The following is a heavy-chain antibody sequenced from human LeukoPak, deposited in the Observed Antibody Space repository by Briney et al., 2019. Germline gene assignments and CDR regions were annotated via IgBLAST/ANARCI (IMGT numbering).Heavy chain of an antibody. CDR1: GGSISSYY. D-gene: IGHD1-14*01. V-gene: IGHV4-59*08. CDR3: ARGWRHLQPYYFDY. Sequence: SETLSLTCTVSGGSISSYYWSWIRQPPGKGLEWIGYIYYSGSTNYNPSLKSRVTISVDTSKNQFSLKLSSVTAADTAVYYCARGWRHLQPYYFDYWGQGTLVTVPS. J-gene: IGHJ4*02. CDR2: IYYSGST.